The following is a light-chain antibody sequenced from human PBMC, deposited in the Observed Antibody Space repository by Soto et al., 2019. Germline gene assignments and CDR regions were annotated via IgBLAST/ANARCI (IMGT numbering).Light chain of an antibody. CDR3: SSYAGINNLGL. CDR1: SSDVGAYNY. CDR2: EVT. J-gene: IGLJ1*01. V-gene: IGLV2-8*01. Sequence: QSVLTQPPSASGSPGQSVTISCTGTSSDVGAYNYVSWYQQYPGKAPQLMIYEVTKRPSGVPDRFSGSKSGNTASLTVSGLQAEDEADYYCSSYAGINNLGLFGTGTKVTVL.